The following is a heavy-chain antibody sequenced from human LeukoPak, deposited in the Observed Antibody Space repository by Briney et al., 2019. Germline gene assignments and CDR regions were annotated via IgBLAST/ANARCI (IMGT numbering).Heavy chain of an antibody. D-gene: IGHD3-3*01. CDR3: AKTPITGYDFWSGYHFDY. V-gene: IGHV3-23*01. CDR2: ISSSGTST. CDR1: GFTFSDYA. Sequence: GGSLRLSCAVSGFTFSDYAMSWVRQAPGKGLEWVSSISSSGTSTYYTDSVKGRFTISRDNSKNTLYLQMSSLRAKDTAVYYCAKTPITGYDFWSGYHFDYWGQGTLVTVSS. J-gene: IGHJ4*02.